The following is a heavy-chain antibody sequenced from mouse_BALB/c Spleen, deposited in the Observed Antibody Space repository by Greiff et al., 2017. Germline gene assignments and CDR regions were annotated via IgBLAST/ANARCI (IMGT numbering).Heavy chain of an antibody. CDR1: GFSLTSYG. Sequence: VKVVESGPGLVAPSQSLSITCTVSGFSLTSYGVHWVRQPPGKGLEWLGVIWAGGSTNYNSALMSRLSISKDNSKSQVFLKMNSLQTDDTAMYYCAREGSPWFAYWGQGTLVTVSA. D-gene: IGHD1-1*01. CDR2: IWAGGST. J-gene: IGHJ3*01. V-gene: IGHV2-9*02. CDR3: AREGSPWFAY.